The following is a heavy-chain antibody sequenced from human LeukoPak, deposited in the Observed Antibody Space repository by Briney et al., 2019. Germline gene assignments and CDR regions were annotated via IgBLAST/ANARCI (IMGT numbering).Heavy chain of an antibody. V-gene: IGHV3-11*04. J-gene: IGHJ3*02. CDR3: AKDPNGDYVGAFDS. CDR2: ISSSGSTI. Sequence: GGSLRLSCAASGFTFSDYYMSWIRQAPGKGLEWVSYISSSGSTIYYADSVKGRFTISRDNAKNSLYLQMNSLRAEDTAVYYCAKDPNGDYVGAFDSWGQGTMVTVSS. D-gene: IGHD4-17*01. CDR1: GFTFSDYY.